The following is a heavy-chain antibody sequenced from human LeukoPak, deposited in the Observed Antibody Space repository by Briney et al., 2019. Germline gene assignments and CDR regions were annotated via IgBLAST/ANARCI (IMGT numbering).Heavy chain of an antibody. Sequence: SETLSLTCTVSGGSISSFYWSWIRQPPGKGLEWIGYIYYSGSTNYNPSLKSRVTFSVDTSKNQFSLKLSSVTAADTAVYYCARSSGSLLDYWGQGTLVTVSS. J-gene: IGHJ4*02. V-gene: IGHV4-59*08. CDR3: ARSSGSLLDY. D-gene: IGHD1-26*01. CDR2: IYYSGST. CDR1: GGSISSFY.